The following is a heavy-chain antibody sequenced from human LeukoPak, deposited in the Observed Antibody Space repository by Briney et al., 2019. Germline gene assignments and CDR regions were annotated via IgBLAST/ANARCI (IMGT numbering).Heavy chain of an antibody. CDR2: ISSYDGSNK. V-gene: IGHV3-30-3*01. CDR3: ASVGGYDPLFDY. Sequence: GRSLRLSCAASGFTFSSYAMYWVRQAPGKGLEWVAVISSYDGSNKYYADAVKGRFTISRDNSKNTLYLQMNSLRAEDTGVYYCASVGGYDPLFDYWGQGTLVTVSS. J-gene: IGHJ4*02. D-gene: IGHD5-12*01. CDR1: GFTFSSYA.